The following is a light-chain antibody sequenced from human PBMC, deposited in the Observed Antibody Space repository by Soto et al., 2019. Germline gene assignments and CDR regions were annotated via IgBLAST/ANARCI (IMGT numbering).Light chain of an antibody. CDR1: QSLSSSF. V-gene: IGKV3D-20*02. CDR3: QQRIYSLT. J-gene: IGKJ4*01. Sequence: EIVLTQSPGTLSLSPGQRATLSCRASQSLSSSFLAWYQQKPGQAPRLIIYGASSRAAGIPDRFSGSGSGTEFTLTISSLQSEDFAVYYCQQRIYSLTFGGGTKV. CDR2: GAS.